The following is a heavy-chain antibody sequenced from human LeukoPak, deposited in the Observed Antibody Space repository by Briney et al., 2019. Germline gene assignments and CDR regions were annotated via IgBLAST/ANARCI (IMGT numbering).Heavy chain of an antibody. J-gene: IGHJ5*02. V-gene: IGHV3-11*04. CDR1: AFTFSDYF. CDR2: ISDTGDTV. Sequence: GGSLRLSCAASAFTFSDYFMAWIRHAPGKGPEWLSYISDTGDTVYYADSVKGRFTISRDNARNSLYLQMNSLRDEDTAVYYCARGRCGTTSCYGYNWFDPWGQGTLVTASS. D-gene: IGHD2-2*01. CDR3: ARGRCGTTSCYGYNWFDP.